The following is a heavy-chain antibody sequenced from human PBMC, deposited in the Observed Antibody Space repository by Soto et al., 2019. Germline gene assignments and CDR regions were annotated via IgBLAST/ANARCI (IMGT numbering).Heavy chain of an antibody. CDR2: ISWNSGSI. V-gene: IGHV3-9*01. J-gene: IGHJ3*02. Sequence: GGSLRLSCAASGFTFDDYAMHWVRQAPGKGLEWVSGISWNSGSIGYADSVKGRFTISRDNAKNSLYLQMNSLRAEDTALYYCAKTASPLAGVLMVYALTDAFDIWGQGTMVTVSS. CDR3: AKTASPLAGVLMVYALTDAFDI. CDR1: GFTFDDYA. D-gene: IGHD2-8*01.